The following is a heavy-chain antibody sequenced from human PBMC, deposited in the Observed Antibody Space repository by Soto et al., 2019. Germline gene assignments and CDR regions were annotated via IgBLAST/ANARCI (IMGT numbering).Heavy chain of an antibody. Sequence: QVQLVQSGAEVKKPGSSVKVSCKASGGTFSSYAISWVRQAPGQGLEWMGGIIPIFGTANYAQKFQGRVKITADESTSTAYMELSSLRSGDTSVYYCASGGRDGYRGSGLRCYYGMDVWGQGTTVTVSS. CDR1: GGTFSSYA. CDR2: IIPIFGTA. J-gene: IGHJ6*02. D-gene: IGHD5-12*01. CDR3: ASGGRDGYRGSGLRCYYGMDV. V-gene: IGHV1-69*12.